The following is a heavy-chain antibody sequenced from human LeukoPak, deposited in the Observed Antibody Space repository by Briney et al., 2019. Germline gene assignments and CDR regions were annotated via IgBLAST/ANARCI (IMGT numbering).Heavy chain of an antibody. CDR3: AKANRRGGRHDYGDYTDY. J-gene: IGHJ4*02. Sequence: PGGSLRLSCAASGFTFSSYAMSWVRQAPGKGLEWVSAISGSGGSTYYADSVKGRFTISRDNSKNTLYLQMNSLRAEDTAVYYCAKANRRGGRHDYGDYTDYWGQGTLVTVSS. CDR2: ISGSGGST. V-gene: IGHV3-23*01. CDR1: GFTFSSYA. D-gene: IGHD4-17*01.